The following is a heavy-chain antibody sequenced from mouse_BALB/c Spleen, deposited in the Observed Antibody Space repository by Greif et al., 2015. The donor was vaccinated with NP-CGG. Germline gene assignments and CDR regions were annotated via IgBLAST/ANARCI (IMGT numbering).Heavy chain of an antibody. Sequence: EVQLQQSGPELVKPGASVKISCKASGYTFTDYNMHWVKQSHGKGLEWIGYIYPYNGGTGYNQRFKSKATLTVDNSSSTAYMELRSLTSEDSAVYYCAKWGYWYFDVWGAGTTVTVSS. V-gene: IGHV1S29*02. J-gene: IGHJ1*01. CDR3: AKWGYWYFDV. CDR1: GYTFTDYN. CDR2: IYPYNGGT.